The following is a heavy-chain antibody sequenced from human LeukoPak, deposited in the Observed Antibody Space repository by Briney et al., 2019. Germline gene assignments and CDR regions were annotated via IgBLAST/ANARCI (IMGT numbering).Heavy chain of an antibody. Sequence: SETLSLTCTVSGGSIGSYYWSWIRQPPGKGLEWIGYIYYSGSTNYNPSLKSRVTISVDTSKNQFSLKLSSVTAADTAVYYCARRNGDYEDWGQGTLVTVSS. CDR1: GGSIGSYY. CDR3: ARRNGDYED. J-gene: IGHJ4*02. CDR2: IYYSGST. V-gene: IGHV4-59*08. D-gene: IGHD4-17*01.